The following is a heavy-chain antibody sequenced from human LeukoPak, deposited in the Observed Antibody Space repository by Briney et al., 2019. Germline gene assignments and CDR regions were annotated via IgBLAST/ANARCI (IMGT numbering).Heavy chain of an antibody. CDR1: GYTFTSYG. CDR3: ARGGAYYYGSGSYAPPGY. D-gene: IGHD3-10*01. V-gene: IGHV1-18*01. Sequence: ASVKVSCKASGYTFTSYGISWVRQAPGQGLEWMGWISAYNGNTNYAQKLQGRVTMTTDTSTSTAYTELRSLRSDDTAVYYCARGGAYYYGSGSYAPPGYWGQGTLVTVSS. CDR2: ISAYNGNT. J-gene: IGHJ4*02.